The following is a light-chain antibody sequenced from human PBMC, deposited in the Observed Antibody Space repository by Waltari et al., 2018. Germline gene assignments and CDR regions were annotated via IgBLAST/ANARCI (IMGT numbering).Light chain of an antibody. CDR2: DVT. J-gene: IGLJ1*01. Sequence: QSALTQAASVSGSPGQSITISCTGASSDVGGYTSVSWYHQHPGKAPKVRISDVTKRPSGVSNRFSGSKAGNTASLTISGLQAEDEADYYCSSYTNSGTYVFGTGTKVTVL. V-gene: IGLV2-14*03. CDR1: SSDVGGYTS. CDR3: SSYTNSGTYV.